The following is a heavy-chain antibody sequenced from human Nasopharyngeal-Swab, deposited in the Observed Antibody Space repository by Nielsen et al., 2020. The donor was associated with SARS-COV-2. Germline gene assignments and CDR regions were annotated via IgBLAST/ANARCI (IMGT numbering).Heavy chain of an antibody. CDR2: ISYDGSNK. J-gene: IGHJ4*02. D-gene: IGHD2-15*01. Sequence: VRQAPGKGLEWVAVISYDGSNKYYADSVKGRFTISRDNSKNTLYLQMNSLRAEDTAVYYCAKGSRGYCSGGSCYLYYFDYWGQGTLVTSPQ. CDR3: AKGSRGYCSGGSCYLYYFDY. V-gene: IGHV3-33*05.